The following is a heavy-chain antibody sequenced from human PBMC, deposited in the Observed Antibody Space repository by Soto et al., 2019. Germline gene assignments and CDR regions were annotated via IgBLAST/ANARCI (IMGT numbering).Heavy chain of an antibody. D-gene: IGHD1-20*01. J-gene: IGHJ6*02. CDR3: AANNWNNADYYYYYGMDV. CDR1: GFTFTSSA. CDR2: IVVGSGNT. V-gene: IGHV1-58*01. Sequence: QMQLVQSGPEVKKPGTSVKVSCKASGFTFTSSAVQWVRQARGQRLEWIGWIVVGSGNTNYAQKFQERVTITRDMSTSTAYMELSSLRSEDTAVYYCAANNWNNADYYYYYGMDVWGQGTTVTVSS.